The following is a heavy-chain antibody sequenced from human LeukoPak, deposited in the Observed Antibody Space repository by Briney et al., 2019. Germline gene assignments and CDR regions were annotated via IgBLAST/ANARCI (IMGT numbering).Heavy chain of an antibody. Sequence: PGGSLRLSCAASGFTFSSYAMHWVRQAPGKGLEYVSAISSNGGSTYYANSVKGRFTISRDNSKNTLYLQMGSLRAEDMAEYYCARAHWTYCGGDCYSYAFGIWGQGTMVTVSS. CDR1: GFTFSSYA. D-gene: IGHD2-21*02. J-gene: IGHJ3*02. CDR2: ISSNGGST. CDR3: ARAHWTYCGGDCYSYAFGI. V-gene: IGHV3-64*01.